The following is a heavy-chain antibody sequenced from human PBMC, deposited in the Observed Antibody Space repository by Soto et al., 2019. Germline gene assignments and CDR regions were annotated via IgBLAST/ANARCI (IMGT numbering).Heavy chain of an antibody. CDR2: VSGSGGST. D-gene: IGHD2-15*01. CDR1: GFTFRSYA. V-gene: IGHV3-23*01. CDR3: AKARVVVVVAATLFGY. J-gene: IGHJ4*02. Sequence: EVQLLESGGGLVQPGGSLRLSCEASGFTFRSYAMGWVRQVPGKGLEWVSAVSGSGGSTYYADSLKGRFTISRDNSKFTLYMQMNSLRAEDTAVYYCAKARVVVVVAATLFGYWGQATPVTVSS.